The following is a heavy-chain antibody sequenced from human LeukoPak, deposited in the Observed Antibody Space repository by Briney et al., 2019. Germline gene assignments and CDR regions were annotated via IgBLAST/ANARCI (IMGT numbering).Heavy chain of an antibody. Sequence: SGGSLRLSCAASGFTFSSYAMSWVRQAPGKGLEWVSGISGSGDNTYYADSVKGRFTISRDNAKNSLYLQMNNLRAEDTAVYYCARGGELLSLNYWGQGTLVTVSS. J-gene: IGHJ4*02. D-gene: IGHD1-26*01. CDR2: ISGSGDNT. CDR3: ARGGELLSLNY. V-gene: IGHV3-23*01. CDR1: GFTFSSYA.